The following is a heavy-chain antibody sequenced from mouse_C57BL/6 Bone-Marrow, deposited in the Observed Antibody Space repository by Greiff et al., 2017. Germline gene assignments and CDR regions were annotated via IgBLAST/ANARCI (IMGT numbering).Heavy chain of an antibody. Sequence: QVQLQQPGAELVKPGASVKLSCKASGYTFTSYWMHWVKQRPGQGLEWIGMIHPNSGSTNYNEKFKSKATLTVDKSSSTAYMQHSSLTSEDTAVYYGAREDYYGSSYDYAMDYWGQGTSVTVSS. J-gene: IGHJ4*01. CDR1: GYTFTSYW. CDR2: IHPNSGST. V-gene: IGHV1-64*01. CDR3: AREDYYGSSYDYAMDY. D-gene: IGHD1-1*01.